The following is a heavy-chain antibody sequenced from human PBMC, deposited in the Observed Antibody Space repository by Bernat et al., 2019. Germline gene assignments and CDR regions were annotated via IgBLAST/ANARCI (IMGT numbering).Heavy chain of an antibody. J-gene: IGHJ4*02. V-gene: IGHV3-74*01. D-gene: IGHD1-1*01. CDR1: GFTFSSYW. CDR3: AKRAAGNEEFDY. CDR2: INSDGSST. Sequence: EVQLVESGGGLVQPGGSLRLSCAASGFTFSSYWMHWVRQAPGKGLVWVSRINSDGSSTSYADSVKGRFTISRDNAKNTLYLQMNSLRAEDTAVYYCAKRAAGNEEFDYWGQGTLVTVSS.